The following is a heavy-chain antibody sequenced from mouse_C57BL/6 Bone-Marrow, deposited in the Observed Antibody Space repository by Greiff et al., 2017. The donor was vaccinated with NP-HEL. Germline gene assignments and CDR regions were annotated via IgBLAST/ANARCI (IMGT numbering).Heavy chain of an antibody. Sequence: VQLQQSGPELVKPGASVKISCKASGYSFTGYYMNWVKQSPEKSLEWIGEINPSTGGTTYNQKFKAKATLTVDKSSSTAYMQLKSLASEDSAVYYSGKKANWVFADWGKGTLVTVSA. J-gene: IGHJ3*01. V-gene: IGHV1-42*01. CDR1: GYSFTGYY. D-gene: IGHD4-1*01. CDR2: INPSTGGT. CDR3: GKKANWVFAD.